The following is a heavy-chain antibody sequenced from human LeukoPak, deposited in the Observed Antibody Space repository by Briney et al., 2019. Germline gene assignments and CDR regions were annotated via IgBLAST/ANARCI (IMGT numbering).Heavy chain of an antibody. D-gene: IGHD3-10*01. V-gene: IGHV1-69*13. J-gene: IGHJ6*03. CDR2: IMPLFNTP. Sequence: SVKVSCKASGDPFSSYIIAWVRQAPGQGLEWMGGIMPLFNTPNYEQKFQGRLTTAADASTQTSYMELRSLTSEDTAVYYCARVDRNHFYMDVWGKGTTVTVSS. CDR1: GDPFSSYI. CDR3: ARVDRNHFYMDV.